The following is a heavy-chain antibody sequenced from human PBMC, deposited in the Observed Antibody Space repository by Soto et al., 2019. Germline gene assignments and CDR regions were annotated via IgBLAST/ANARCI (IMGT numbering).Heavy chain of an antibody. CDR3: ARDNSLSAEGRWWFDP. V-gene: IGHV1-46*01. D-gene: IGHD6-13*01. Sequence: ASVQVSCKASGYTFTNHYMHWVRRAPGQGLEWMGIINPTGSSTIYAQKFQGRVTMTRDTSTSTDYMELSSLRSDDTAVYYCARDNSLSAEGRWWFDPCGQGSLVTVYS. J-gene: IGHJ5*02. CDR2: INPTGSST. CDR1: GYTFTNHY.